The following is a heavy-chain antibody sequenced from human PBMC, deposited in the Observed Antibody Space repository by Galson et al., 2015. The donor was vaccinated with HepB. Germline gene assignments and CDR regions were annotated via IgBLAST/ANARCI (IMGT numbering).Heavy chain of an antibody. J-gene: IGHJ6*02. V-gene: IGHV3-21*01. CDR3: ARAGYDFSSGYDHYGLDV. D-gene: IGHD3-3*01. Sequence: SLRLSCAASGFTFSRYTIYWFRQAPGKGLEWVSSISSSGGFIQYADSLRGRFTISRDNAKDSLYLQMTSLRDDDTAVYYCARAGYDFSSGYDHYGLDVWGQGTAVTVSS. CDR2: ISSSGGFI. CDR1: GFTFSRYT.